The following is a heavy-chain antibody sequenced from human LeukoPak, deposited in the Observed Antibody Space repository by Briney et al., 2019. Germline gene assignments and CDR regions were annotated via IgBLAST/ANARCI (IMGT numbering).Heavy chain of an antibody. CDR2: ISSSSSYI. CDR1: GFTFNTYT. J-gene: IGHJ3*02. CDR3: ARDVSGSYYNVDAFDI. Sequence: GGSLRLSCAASGFTFNTYTMNWVRQAPGKGLEWVSSISSSSSYIYYADSMKGRFTISRDNAKNSLYLQMNSLRAEDTALYYCARDVSGSYYNVDAFDIWGQGTMVTVSS. D-gene: IGHD1-26*01. V-gene: IGHV3-21*01.